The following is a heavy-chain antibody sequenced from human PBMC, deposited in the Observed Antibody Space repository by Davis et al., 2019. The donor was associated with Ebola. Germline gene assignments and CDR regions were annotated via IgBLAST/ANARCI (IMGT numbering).Heavy chain of an antibody. CDR1: GYSFKNYA. CDR3: ARTSIVGTTTTASDI. V-gene: IGHV1-18*01. Sequence: ASVKVSCKASGYSFKNYAISWVRQAHGQGLEWMGWISAYNGNTNYAQKVQGRVTMTTDTSTGTAYLDLRSLRSDDTAVYFCARTSIVGTTTTASDIWGQGTLVTVSS. J-gene: IGHJ3*02. D-gene: IGHD1-26*01. CDR2: ISAYNGNT.